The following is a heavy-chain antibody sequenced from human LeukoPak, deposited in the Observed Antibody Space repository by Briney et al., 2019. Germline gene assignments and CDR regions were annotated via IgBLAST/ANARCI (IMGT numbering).Heavy chain of an antibody. Sequence: AGGSLRLSCAASGFTFSSYDMHWVRQATGKGLEWVSAIGTAGDTYYPGSVKGRFTISRENAKNSLYLQMNSLRAGDTAVYYCAREGLAYGHFDYWGQGTLVTVSS. CDR3: AREGLAYGHFDY. V-gene: IGHV3-13*01. CDR2: IGTAGDT. D-gene: IGHD4-17*01. CDR1: GFTFSSYD. J-gene: IGHJ4*02.